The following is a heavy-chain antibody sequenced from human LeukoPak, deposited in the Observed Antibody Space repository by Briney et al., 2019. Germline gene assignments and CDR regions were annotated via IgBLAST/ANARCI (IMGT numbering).Heavy chain of an antibody. V-gene: IGHV3-23*01. CDR1: GFTFSNYA. D-gene: IGHD1-1*01. CDR2: ISGSGGGT. Sequence: GGSLRLSCAASGFTFSNYAMSWVRQAPGKGLEWVSGISGSGGGTYYADSVKGRLTISRDNSKNTLYLQMNTLRAEDTALYYCAKDRDSTSSRSTYSDSWGQGTLVTVSS. J-gene: IGHJ4*02. CDR3: AKDRDSTSSRSTYSDS.